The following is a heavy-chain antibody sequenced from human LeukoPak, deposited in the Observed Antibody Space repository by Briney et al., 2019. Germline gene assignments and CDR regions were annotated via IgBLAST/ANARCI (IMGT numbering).Heavy chain of an antibody. CDR2: IVVGSGNT. Sequence: SVKVSCKASGFTFTSSAVQWVRQARGQRLEWIGWIVVGSGNTNYAQKFQERVTITRDMSTSTAYMELSSLRSEDTAVYYCARDLSSTSPDAIKYYYYYYYMDVWGKGTTVTVSS. CDR1: GFTFTSSA. J-gene: IGHJ6*03. D-gene: IGHD2-2*01. CDR3: ARDLSSTSPDAIKYYYYYYYMDV. V-gene: IGHV1-58*01.